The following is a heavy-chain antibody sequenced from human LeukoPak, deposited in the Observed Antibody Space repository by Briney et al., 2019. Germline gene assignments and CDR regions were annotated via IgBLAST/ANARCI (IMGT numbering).Heavy chain of an antibody. CDR2: IYTSGST. V-gene: IGHV4-4*07. J-gene: IGHJ4*02. CDR3: ARGYSSGWTLYYFDY. Sequence: SETLSLTCTVSGGSISSYYWSWIRQPAGRGLEWIGRIYTSGSTNYNPSLKSRVTMSVDTSKNQFSLKLSSVTAADTAVYYCARGYSSGWTLYYFDYWGQGTLDTVSS. CDR1: GGSISSYY. D-gene: IGHD6-19*01.